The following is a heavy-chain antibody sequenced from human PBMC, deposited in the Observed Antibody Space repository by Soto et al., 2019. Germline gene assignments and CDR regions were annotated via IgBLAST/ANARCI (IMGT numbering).Heavy chain of an antibody. V-gene: IGHV5-51*01. Sequence: GESLKISCKDSGYNFASYWIGWVRQMPGKGLEWMGSIYPRDSDTRYSPSFQGQVTISADKSISTAYLQWSSLKASDTAMYYCARLGASGSTSPAFYYTALDVWGQGTTVTVSS. CDR3: ARLGASGSTSPAFYYTALDV. CDR2: IYPRDSDT. D-gene: IGHD2-15*01. J-gene: IGHJ6*02. CDR1: GYNFASYW.